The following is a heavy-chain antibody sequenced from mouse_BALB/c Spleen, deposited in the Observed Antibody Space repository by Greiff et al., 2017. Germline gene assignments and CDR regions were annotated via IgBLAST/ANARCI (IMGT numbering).Heavy chain of an antibody. CDR1: GFTFSSYG. J-gene: IGHJ3*01. V-gene: IGHV5-6-3*01. CDR3: ARDENYGNPRGFAY. CDR2: INSNGGST. Sequence: EVMLVESGGGLVQPGGSLKLSCAASGFTFSSYGMSWVRQTPDKRLELVATINSNGGSTYYPDSVKGRFTISRDNAKNTLYLQMSSLKSEDTAMYYCARDENYGNPRGFAYWGQGTLVTVSA. D-gene: IGHD2-1*01.